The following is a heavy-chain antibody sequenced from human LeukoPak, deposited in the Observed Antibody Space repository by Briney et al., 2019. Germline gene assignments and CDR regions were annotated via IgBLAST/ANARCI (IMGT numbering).Heavy chain of an antibody. V-gene: IGHV1-2*02. D-gene: IGHD3-3*01. J-gene: IGHJ4*02. Sequence: ASVKVSCKASGYTFTGYYMHWVRQAPGQGLGWMGWINPNSGGTNYAQKFQGRVTMTRDTSISTAYMELSRLRSDDTAVYYCARANTIFGVVITHFDYWGQGTLVTVSS. CDR2: INPNSGGT. CDR1: GYTFTGYY. CDR3: ARANTIFGVVITHFDY.